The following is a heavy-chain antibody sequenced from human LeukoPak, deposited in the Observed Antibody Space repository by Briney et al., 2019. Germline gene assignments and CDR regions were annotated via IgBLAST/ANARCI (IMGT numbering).Heavy chain of an antibody. J-gene: IGHJ4*02. CDR3: ARRRSSSSFSASDY. Sequence: PGGSLRLSCAASGFTFSTYTMNWVRQAPGKGLEWVSYISSSSTYIYYADSVKGRSTISRDNAKNSLYLQMNSLRAEDTAIYYCARRRSSSSFSASDYWGQGTLVTVSS. CDR1: GFTFSTYT. V-gene: IGHV3-21*01. CDR2: ISSSSTYI. D-gene: IGHD6-6*01.